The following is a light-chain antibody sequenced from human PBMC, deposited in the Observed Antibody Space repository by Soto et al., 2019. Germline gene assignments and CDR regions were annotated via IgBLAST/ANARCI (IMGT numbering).Light chain of an antibody. CDR2: SNN. Sequence: QPVLTQPPSASGTPGQRVTISCSGSSSNIGSSSVNWYQQLPGTAPKLLIYSNNQRPSGVPDRFSGSKSGTSASLAISGLQSDDEADYYCASWDDSLNGAVFGGGTQLTVL. CDR1: SSNIGSSS. J-gene: IGLJ7*01. CDR3: ASWDDSLNGAV. V-gene: IGLV1-44*01.